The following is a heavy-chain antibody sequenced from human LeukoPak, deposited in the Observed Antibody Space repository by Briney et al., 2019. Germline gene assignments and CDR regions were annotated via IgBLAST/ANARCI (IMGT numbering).Heavy chain of an antibody. CDR2: ISSSGEST. CDR3: AKGGAVVLSPFDY. D-gene: IGHD2/OR15-2a*01. Sequence: GGSLRLSCAASGFSFSSYAMIWVRQAPGKGLEWVSVISSSGESTYYADSLKGRFTTSRDNSKNTLSLQMNSLRAEDTAIYYCAKGGAVVLSPFDYWGQGTLVTVSS. V-gene: IGHV3-23*01. CDR1: GFSFSSYA. J-gene: IGHJ4*02.